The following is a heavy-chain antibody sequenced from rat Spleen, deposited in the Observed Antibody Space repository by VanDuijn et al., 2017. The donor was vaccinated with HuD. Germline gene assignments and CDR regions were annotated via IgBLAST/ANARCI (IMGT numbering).Heavy chain of an antibody. Sequence: QVQLKESGPGLVQPSQILSLTCTVAGFSLTSYNVHWVRQPPGKGLEWMGVIWNTGGTRYNSALKSRLSISRDTSKSQVFLKMNSLQTEDMATYYCVREYFGPFDYWGQGVMVTVSA. CDR2: IWNTGGT. V-gene: IGHV2-41*01. J-gene: IGHJ2*01. CDR1: GFSLTSYN. CDR3: VREYFGPFDY. D-gene: IGHD4-6*01.